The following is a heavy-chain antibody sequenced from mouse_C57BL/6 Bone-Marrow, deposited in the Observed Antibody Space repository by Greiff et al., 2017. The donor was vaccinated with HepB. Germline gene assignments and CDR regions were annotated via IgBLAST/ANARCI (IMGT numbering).Heavy chain of an antibody. CDR3: VRVCYYGSKNY. D-gene: IGHD1-1*01. CDR1: GFTFNTYA. Sequence: DVQLVESGGGLVQPKGSLKLSCAASGFTFNTYAMHWVRQAPGKGLEWVARRRSKSSNYATYYADSVKDRFTISRDDSQSMLYLQMNNLKTEGTAMYSCVRVCYYGSKNYWGQGTPLTVSS. CDR2: RRSKSSNYAT. J-gene: IGHJ2*01. V-gene: IGHV10-3*01.